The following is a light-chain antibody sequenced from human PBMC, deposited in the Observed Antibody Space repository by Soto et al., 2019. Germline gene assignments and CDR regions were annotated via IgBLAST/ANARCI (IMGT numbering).Light chain of an antibody. V-gene: IGKV3-11*01. CDR3: QQRYNWPPIT. CDR1: QSVTSH. J-gene: IGKJ5*01. CDR2: DAS. Sequence: EFVLTQSPGTLSLSPGERATLPCRASQSVTSHLAWYQQKPGQAPRLLIYDASNRATGIPARFSGSGSGTDFTLTISSLEPEDFAVYYCQQRYNWPPITFGQGTRLE.